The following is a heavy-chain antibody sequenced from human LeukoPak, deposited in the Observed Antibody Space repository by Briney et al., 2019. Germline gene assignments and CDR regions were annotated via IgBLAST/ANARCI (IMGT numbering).Heavy chain of an antibody. J-gene: IGHJ4*02. CDR1: GYTFTSYY. CDR3: ASYGSGSPIDY. Sequence: ASVTVSCKASGYTFTSYYMHWVRQAPGQGLEWMGIINPSGGSTSYAQKFQGRVTMTRDTSTSTVYMELSSLRSEDTAVYYCASYGSGSPIDYWGQGTLVTVFS. V-gene: IGHV1-46*01. D-gene: IGHD3-10*01. CDR2: INPSGGST.